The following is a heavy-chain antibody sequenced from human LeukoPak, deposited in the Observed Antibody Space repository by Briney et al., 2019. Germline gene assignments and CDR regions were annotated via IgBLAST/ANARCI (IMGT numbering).Heavy chain of an antibody. CDR2: ISAYSDHT. D-gene: IGHD2-2*01. J-gene: IGHJ4*02. CDR3: ARDRGPKYQLLY. V-gene: IGHV1-18*01. Sequence: ASVKVSCKASGYTFIAYGLSWVRQAPGQGLEWMGLISAYSDHTDYVQKFQDRVTITTDTSTGTAYMELTSLTSDDPAVYYCARDRGPKYQLLYWGQGTLVTVSS. CDR1: GYTFIAYG.